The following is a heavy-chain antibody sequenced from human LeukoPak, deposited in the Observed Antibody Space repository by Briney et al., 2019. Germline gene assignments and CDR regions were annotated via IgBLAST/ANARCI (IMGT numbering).Heavy chain of an antibody. CDR2: IYYSGST. V-gene: IGHV4-39*07. Sequence: SETLSLTCSVSGDSISSSSYYWGWIRQPPGKGLEWIGSIYYSGSTYYNPSLKSRVTMSVDRSKNQFSLKMTSVTAADTAVYYCARDRIGGRFDPWGQGTLVTVSS. D-gene: IGHD4-23*01. J-gene: IGHJ5*02. CDR1: GDSISSSSYY. CDR3: ARDRIGGRFDP.